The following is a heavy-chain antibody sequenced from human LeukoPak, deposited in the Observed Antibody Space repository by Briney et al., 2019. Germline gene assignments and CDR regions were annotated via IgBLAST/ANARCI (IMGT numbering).Heavy chain of an antibody. D-gene: IGHD4-17*01. CDR1: GCSFTSYW. J-gene: IGHJ4*02. V-gene: IGHV5-51*01. Sequence: GESLKISCKGSGCSFTSYWIGWVRQMPGKGLEWMGIIYPGDSDTRYSPSFQGQVTISADKSISTAYLQWSSLKASDTAMYYCARHAGNDYGDYVGGYWGQGTLVTVSS. CDR3: ARHAGNDYGDYVGGY. CDR2: IYPGDSDT.